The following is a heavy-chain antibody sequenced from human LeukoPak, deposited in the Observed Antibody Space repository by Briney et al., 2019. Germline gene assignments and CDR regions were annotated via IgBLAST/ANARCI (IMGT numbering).Heavy chain of an antibody. CDR1: GGTFSSYA. CDR3: ARGNSDCGDYPDYYYYYMDV. CDR2: IIPIFGTA. J-gene: IGHJ6*03. Sequence: SVKVSCKASGGTFSSYAISWVRQAPGQGLEWMGGIIPIFGTANYAQKFQGRVTITTDESTSTAYMELSSLRSEDTAVYYCARGNSDCGDYPDYYYYYMDVWGKGTTVTVSS. D-gene: IGHD4-17*01. V-gene: IGHV1-69*05.